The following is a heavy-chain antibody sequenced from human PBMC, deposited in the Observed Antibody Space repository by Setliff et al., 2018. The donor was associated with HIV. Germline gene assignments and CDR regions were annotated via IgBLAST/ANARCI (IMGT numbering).Heavy chain of an antibody. Sequence: PSETLSLTCTVSGGSISSSSYYWGWIRQPPGKGLEWIGSIYYSGSTYYNPSLKSRVTISVDTSKNQFSLKLSSVTAADTAVYYCAVGGEDWGFFDYWGQGTLDTVSS. CDR1: GGSISSSSYY. V-gene: IGHV4-39*01. J-gene: IGHJ4*02. CDR3: AVGGEDWGFFDY. CDR2: IYYSGST. D-gene: IGHD7-27*01.